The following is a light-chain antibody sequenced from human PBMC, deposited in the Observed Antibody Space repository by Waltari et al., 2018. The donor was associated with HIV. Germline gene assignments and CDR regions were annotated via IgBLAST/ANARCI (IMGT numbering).Light chain of an antibody. CDR2: LNSDGSH. V-gene: IGLV4-69*01. Sequence: QLVLTQSPSASASLGASVKLTCTLSSRHSSYALAGHPQQPEKGPRYLMKLNSDGSHSKGDGIPDRFSGSSSGAERYLTISSLQSEDEADYYCQTWGTGIRVFGGGTKLTVL. CDR3: QTWGTGIRV. CDR1: SRHSSYA. J-gene: IGLJ2*01.